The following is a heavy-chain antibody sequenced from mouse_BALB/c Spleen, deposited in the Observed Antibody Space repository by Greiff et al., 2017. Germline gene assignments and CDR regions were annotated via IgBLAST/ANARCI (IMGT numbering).Heavy chain of an antibody. V-gene: IGHV1-18*01. D-gene: IGHD2-1*01. J-gene: IGHJ4*01. CDR2: INPNNGGT. CDR1: GYTFTDYN. CDR3: ATIYYGNFYAMDY. Sequence: VQLQQSGPELVKPGASVKIPCKASGYTFTDYNMDWVKQSHGKSLEWIGDINPNNGGTIYNQKFKGKATLTVDKSSSTAYMELRSLTSEDTAVYYCATIYYGNFYAMDYWGQGTSVTVSS.